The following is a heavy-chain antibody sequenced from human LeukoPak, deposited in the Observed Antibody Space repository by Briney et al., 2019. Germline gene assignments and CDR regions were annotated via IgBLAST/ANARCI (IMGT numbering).Heavy chain of an antibody. CDR2: IYYSGST. D-gene: IGHD3-10*01. Sequence: PSETLSLTCTVSGGSISSSSYYWGWIRQPPGKGLEWVGSIYYSGSTYYNPSLKSRVTISVDTSKNQFSLKLSHVTAADTAIYYCASDYGTMVRGASGFDYWGQGTLVTVSS. J-gene: IGHJ4*02. V-gene: IGHV4-39*07. CDR1: GGSISSSSYY. CDR3: ASDYGTMVRGASGFDY.